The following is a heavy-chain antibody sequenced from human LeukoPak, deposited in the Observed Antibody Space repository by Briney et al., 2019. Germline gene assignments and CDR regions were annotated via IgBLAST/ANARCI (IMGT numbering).Heavy chain of an antibody. CDR3: AKGSTPLLYDSSGYYYGAFDI. V-gene: IGHV3-23*01. CDR2: ISGSGGST. CDR1: GLTFSSYA. Sequence: GGSLRLSCAASGLTFSSYAMSWVRQAPGKGLEWVSAISGSGGSTYYADSVKGRFTISRDNSKNTLYLQMNSLRAEDTAVYYCAKGSTPLLYDSSGYYYGAFDIWGQGTMVTVSS. J-gene: IGHJ3*02. D-gene: IGHD3-22*01.